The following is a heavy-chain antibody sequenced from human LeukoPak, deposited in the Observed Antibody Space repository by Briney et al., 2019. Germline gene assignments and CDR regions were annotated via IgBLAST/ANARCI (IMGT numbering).Heavy chain of an antibody. CDR1: GYSFTGFY. V-gene: IGHV1-2*02. CDR2: INPNNGDT. Sequence: ASVKVSCKPSGYSFTGFYIHWVRQAPGQGLEWMGCINPNNGDTNFAQKFQGSVAMTRDSSSSTIYMELSGLRSDDTAVYYCAREDWGLYDEFRFDFWGREPWSPSPQ. D-gene: IGHD7-27*01. CDR3: AREDWGLYDEFRFDF. J-gene: IGHJ4*02.